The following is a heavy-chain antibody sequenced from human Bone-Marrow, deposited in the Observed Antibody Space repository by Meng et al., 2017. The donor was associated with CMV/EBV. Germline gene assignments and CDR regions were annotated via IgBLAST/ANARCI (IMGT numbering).Heavy chain of an antibody. CDR3: AITLRGYCSGGSCYEGSVDP. D-gene: IGHD2-15*01. CDR2: IRYDGSNK. V-gene: IGHV3-30*02. Sequence: GGSLRLSCAASGFTFSSYGMHWVRQAPGKGLEWEAFIRYDGSNKYYADSVKGRFTISRDNSKNTLYLQMNSLRAEDTAVYYCAITLRGYCSGGSCYEGSVDPWGQGTLVTVSS. J-gene: IGHJ5*02. CDR1: GFTFSSYG.